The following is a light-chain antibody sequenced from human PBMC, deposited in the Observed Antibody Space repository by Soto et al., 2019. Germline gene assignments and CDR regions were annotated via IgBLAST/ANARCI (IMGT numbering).Light chain of an antibody. V-gene: IGKV3-20*01. Sequence: EIVLTQSPGTLSLSPGERATLSCRASQSVGSNYLAWFQQKSGQAPRLVIYGASSRAAGIPDRLSGSGSGTDFTLTISRLEPEDFAVYYCQQYATSPITFGQGTRLEIK. CDR3: QQYATSPIT. CDR1: QSVGSNY. J-gene: IGKJ5*01. CDR2: GAS.